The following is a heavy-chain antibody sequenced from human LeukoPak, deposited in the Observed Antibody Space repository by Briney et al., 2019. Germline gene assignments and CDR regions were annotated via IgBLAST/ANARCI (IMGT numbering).Heavy chain of an antibody. CDR3: ASLYDFWSGYYSAYFDY. V-gene: IGHV3-21*01. CDR2: ISSSSSYI. CDR1: GFTFSGYS. J-gene: IGHJ4*02. Sequence: GGSLRLSCAASGFTFSGYSMNWVRQAPGKGLEWVSSISSSSSYIYYADSVKGRFTISRDNAKNSLYLQMNSLRAEDTAVYYCASLYDFWSGYYSAYFDYWGQGTLVTVSS. D-gene: IGHD3-3*01.